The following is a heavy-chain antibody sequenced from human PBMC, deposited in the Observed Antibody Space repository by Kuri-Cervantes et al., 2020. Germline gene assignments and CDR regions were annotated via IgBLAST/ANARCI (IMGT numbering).Heavy chain of an antibody. CDR3: ARGRSGYSSPY. V-gene: IGHV4-61*02. CDR1: GDSISSGSYY. Sequence: SETLSLTCTVSGDSISSGSYYWSWIRQPAGKGLELIGRIYTSGSTNYNPSLKSRVTISVDTSKNQFSLKLSSVTAADTAVYYRARGRSGYSSPYWGQGTLVTVSS. J-gene: IGHJ4*02. CDR2: IYTSGST. D-gene: IGHD3-22*01.